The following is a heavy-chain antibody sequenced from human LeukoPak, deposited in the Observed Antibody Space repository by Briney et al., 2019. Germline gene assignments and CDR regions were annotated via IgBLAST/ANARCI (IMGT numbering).Heavy chain of an antibody. J-gene: IGHJ3*02. CDR3: ARVVVYYGSGSYYSDDAFDI. Sequence: TGGSLRLSCAASGFTFSSYSMNWVRQAPGKGLEWVSSISSSSSYIYYADSVKGRFTISRDNAKNSLYLQMNNLRAEDTAVYYCARVVVYYGSGSYYSDDAFDIWGQGTMVTVSS. D-gene: IGHD3-10*01. V-gene: IGHV3-21*01. CDR2: ISSSSSYI. CDR1: GFTFSSYS.